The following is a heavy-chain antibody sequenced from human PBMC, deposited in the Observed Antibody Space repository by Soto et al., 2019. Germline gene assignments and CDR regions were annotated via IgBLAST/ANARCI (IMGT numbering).Heavy chain of an antibody. J-gene: IGHJ4*02. D-gene: IGHD3-16*02. CDR2: IIPIFGTA. V-gene: IGHV1-69*06. Sequence: SVKVSCKASGGTFSSYAISWVRQAPGQGLEWMGGIIPIFGTANYAQKFQGRVTITADKSTSIAYMELSSLRSEDTAVYYCAISYDYVWGSYRPEETERFDYWGQGTLATVSS. CDR1: GGTFSSYA. CDR3: AISYDYVWGSYRPEETERFDY.